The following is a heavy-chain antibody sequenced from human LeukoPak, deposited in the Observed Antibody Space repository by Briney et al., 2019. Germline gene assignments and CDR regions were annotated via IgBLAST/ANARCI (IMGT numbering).Heavy chain of an antibody. Sequence: PGGSLRLSCAASGFTFRTYWMSWVRQAPGKGLEWVADIKQDGSEKYYADSVRGRFTISRDNTKNSLYLQMNSLRAEDTAVYYCARPGGYGVQPLDYWGQGTLVTVSS. V-gene: IGHV3-7*01. CDR2: IKQDGSEK. CDR1: GFTFRTYW. J-gene: IGHJ4*02. D-gene: IGHD5-12*01. CDR3: ARPGGYGVQPLDY.